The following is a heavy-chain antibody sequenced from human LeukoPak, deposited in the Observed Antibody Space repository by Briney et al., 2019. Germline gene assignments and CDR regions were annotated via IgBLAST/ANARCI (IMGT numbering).Heavy chain of an antibody. J-gene: IGHJ4*02. CDR1: GFTFSSYA. D-gene: IGHD6-6*01. CDR2: MSSTGNNE. Sequence: GGSLRLSCAASGFTFSSYAMHWVRQAPGKGLEWVAFMSSTGNNELYAESVKGRFTISRDNSQNTLYLQMNRLTGQDTAVYFCAKDAGQLVPRPFWGQGTLVTVSA. CDR3: AKDAGQLVPRPF. V-gene: IGHV3-30*02.